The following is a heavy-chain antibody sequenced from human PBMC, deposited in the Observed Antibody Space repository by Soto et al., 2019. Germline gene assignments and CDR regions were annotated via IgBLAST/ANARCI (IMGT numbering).Heavy chain of an antibody. CDR3: ARARATIAAAAIFDC. CDR2: VYRTGST. Sequence: QVQLQESGPGLVKPSGTLSLTCAVSGGSISTSNWWSWVRQPPGKGLEWIGEVYRTGSTNYNPSLEGRLTISVDKSKNQFSLKLPSVTAADTAVYYCARARATIAAAAIFDCWGQGTLVTVSS. V-gene: IGHV4-4*02. J-gene: IGHJ4*02. CDR1: GGSISTSNW. D-gene: IGHD6-13*01.